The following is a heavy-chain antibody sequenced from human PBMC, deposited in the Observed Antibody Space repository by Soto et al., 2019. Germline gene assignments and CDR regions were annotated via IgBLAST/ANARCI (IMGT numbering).Heavy chain of an antibody. CDR1: GLTCSSYG. CDR3: ARDGYCSGGSCYSVPVFDY. D-gene: IGHD2-15*01. J-gene: IGHJ4*02. CDR2: IWYDGSNK. V-gene: IGHV3-33*01. Sequence: PGWSLRLSCAASGLTCSSYGMHWVRPGPGKGLEWVAVIWYDGSNKYYADSVKGRFTISRDNSKNTLYLQMNSLRAEDTAVYYCARDGYCSGGSCYSVPVFDYWGQGT.